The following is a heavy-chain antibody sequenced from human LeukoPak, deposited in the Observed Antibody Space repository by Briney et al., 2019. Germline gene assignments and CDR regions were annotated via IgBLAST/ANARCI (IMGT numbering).Heavy chain of an antibody. CDR2: ISASGDST. CDR3: AKGTMDGGQYYYDSS. V-gene: IGHV3-23*01. Sequence: QPGGSLRLSCAASGSTLSSYGMSWVRQAPGKGLEWVSVISASGDSTYYADSVKGRFTISRDNSKNTLYLQMSSLRAEDTAVYYCAKGTMDGGQYYYDSSGGQGTLVTVSS. D-gene: IGHD3-22*01. J-gene: IGHJ4*02. CDR1: GSTLSSYG.